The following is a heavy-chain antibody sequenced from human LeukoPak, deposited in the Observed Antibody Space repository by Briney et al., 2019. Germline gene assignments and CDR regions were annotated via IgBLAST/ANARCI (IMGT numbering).Heavy chain of an antibody. CDR1: GGSISSSSYY. V-gene: IGHV4-39*07. CDR3: ARGSISSSSLRAFDI. J-gene: IGHJ3*02. D-gene: IGHD6-6*01. CDR2: INHSGST. Sequence: PSETLSLTCTVSGGSISSSSYYWSWIRQPPGKGLEWIGEINHSGSTNYNPSLKSRVTISVDTSKNQFSLKLSSVTAADTAVYYCARGSISSSSLRAFDIWGQGTMVTVSS.